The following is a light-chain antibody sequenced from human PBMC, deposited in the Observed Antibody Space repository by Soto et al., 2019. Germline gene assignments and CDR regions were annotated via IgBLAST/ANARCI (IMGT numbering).Light chain of an antibody. CDR3: QQYNNWPLT. V-gene: IGKV3-15*01. J-gene: IGKJ4*01. CDR1: QSVNSD. CDR2: GAS. Sequence: EIVLTQSPATLSVSPGERATLSCRASQSVNSDLAWFQQKPGQAPRLLIYGASTRATGIPARFSGSGSGTEFTLTISSLQSEDFAIYDCQQYNNWPLTFGGGTKVEIK.